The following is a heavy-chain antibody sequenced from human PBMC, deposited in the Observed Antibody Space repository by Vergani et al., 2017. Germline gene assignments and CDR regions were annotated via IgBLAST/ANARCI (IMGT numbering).Heavy chain of an antibody. CDR2: ISSSGSTI. Sequence: QVQLVESGGGLVKPGVSLRLSCAASGFTFCDYYMSWIRQAPGKALGWVSYISSSGSTIYYADSVKGRFTISRDNAKHSLYLQMNSLRAEDTAVYYCAKAGSVTSGSLQYNFYMDVWGKGTTVTVS. V-gene: IGHV3-11*01. CDR3: AKAGSVTSGSLQYNFYMDV. CDR1: GFTFCDYY. D-gene: IGHD3-10*01. J-gene: IGHJ6*03.